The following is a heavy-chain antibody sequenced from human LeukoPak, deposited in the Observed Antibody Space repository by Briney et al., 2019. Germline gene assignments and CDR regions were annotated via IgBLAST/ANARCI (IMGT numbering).Heavy chain of an antibody. Sequence: PGGSLRLSCAASGFTFSSYEMNWVRQAPGKGLEWVSYISSSGSTIYYADSVKGRFTISRDNAKNSLYPQMNSLRAEDTAVYYCARDLEYFDYWGQGTLVTVSS. J-gene: IGHJ4*02. CDR2: ISSSGSTI. V-gene: IGHV3-48*03. CDR3: ARDLEYFDY. CDR1: GFTFSSYE.